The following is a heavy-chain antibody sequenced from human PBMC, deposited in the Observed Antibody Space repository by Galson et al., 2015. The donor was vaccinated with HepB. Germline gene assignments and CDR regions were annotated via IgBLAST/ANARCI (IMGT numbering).Heavy chain of an antibody. CDR3: ATDRSSASSRDYAFDI. V-gene: IGHV1-24*01. CDR2: FDNEGGET. Sequence: SAKVLCKAAGGALSGVYLRWGRRPPGEGLVWMGGFDNEGGETIYDQKFQGRVTMTEDTSTDTPYMELSSLSSEDTAVYYCATDRSSASSRDYAFDIWGQGTMVTVSS. D-gene: IGHD3-16*01. CDR1: GGALSGVY. J-gene: IGHJ3*02.